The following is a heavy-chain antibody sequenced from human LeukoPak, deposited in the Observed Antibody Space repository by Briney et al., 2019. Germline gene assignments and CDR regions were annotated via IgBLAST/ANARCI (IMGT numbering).Heavy chain of an antibody. Sequence: ASMKVSCKASDYTFPTYGISWVRQAPGQGLEWMGWINAYNGDTNYAQKFRGRVTMTTDTSTSTAYMELRSLRSDDTAVYYCAGGGLWFGELPFDPWARGPWSPSPQ. V-gene: IGHV1-18*01. CDR1: DYTFPTYG. CDR3: AGGGLWFGELPFDP. CDR2: INAYNGDT. J-gene: IGHJ5*02. D-gene: IGHD3-10*01.